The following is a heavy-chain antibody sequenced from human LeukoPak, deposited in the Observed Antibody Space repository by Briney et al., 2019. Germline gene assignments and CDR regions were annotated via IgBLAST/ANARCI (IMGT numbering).Heavy chain of an antibody. V-gene: IGHV3-21*01. D-gene: IGHD3-22*01. CDR1: GFTFSSYS. J-gene: IGHJ5*02. CDR2: ISSSSSYI. CDR3: ARTYYDSSGYENWFDP. Sequence: GGSLRLSCAASGFTFSSYSMNWVRQAPGKGLEWVSSISSSSSYIYYAASVKGRFTISRDNAKNSLYLQMNSLRAEDTAVYYCARTYYDSSGYENWFDPWGQGTLVTVSS.